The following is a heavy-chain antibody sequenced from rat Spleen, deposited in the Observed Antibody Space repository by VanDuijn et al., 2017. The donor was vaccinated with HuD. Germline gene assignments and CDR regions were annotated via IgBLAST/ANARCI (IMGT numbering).Heavy chain of an antibody. CDR1: GFTFKNYG. CDR3: ARQDTSGYSNWFTY. D-gene: IGHD4-3*01. Sequence: EVQLVESGGGLVQPGRSLKVSCAASGFTFKNYGMAWVRQAPTKGLEWVAAISYDGITTYYRDSVRGRFTISSDNAKTTLYLQMDSLRSEDTATYYCARQDTSGYSNWFTYWGQGTLVTVSS. V-gene: IGHV5-29*01. CDR2: ISYDGITT. J-gene: IGHJ3*01.